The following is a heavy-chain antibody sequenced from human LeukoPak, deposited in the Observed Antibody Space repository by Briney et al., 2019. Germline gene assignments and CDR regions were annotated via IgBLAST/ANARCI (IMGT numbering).Heavy chain of an antibody. D-gene: IGHD3-3*01. CDR1: GGSISSSSYS. CDR3: ATGQAKRSTYYDLWSGYYRYYGMDV. CDR2: IYYSGST. V-gene: IGHV4-39*07. Sequence: PSETLSLTCSVSGGSISSSSYSWGWIRQPPGKGLEWIGSIYYSGSTYYNPSLKSRVTISVDTSKNQFSLKLSSVTAADTAVYYCATGQAKRSTYYDLWSGYYRYYGMDVWGQGTTVTASS. J-gene: IGHJ6*02.